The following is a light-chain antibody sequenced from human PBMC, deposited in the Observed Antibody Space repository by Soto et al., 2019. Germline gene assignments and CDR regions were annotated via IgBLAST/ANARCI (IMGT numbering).Light chain of an antibody. CDR3: LQYGSSVWT. V-gene: IGKV3-20*01. CDR1: QRLRINY. J-gene: IGKJ1*01. Sequence: ELVLTQSPGTPSVSPGERATLSCRASQRLRINYLACFQQKPGQAPRLLIYGASGRATGMTDRFSGSGSGTDFTLTIPRLETEDFAVYYCLQYGSSVWTFGQGTKVNI. CDR2: GAS.